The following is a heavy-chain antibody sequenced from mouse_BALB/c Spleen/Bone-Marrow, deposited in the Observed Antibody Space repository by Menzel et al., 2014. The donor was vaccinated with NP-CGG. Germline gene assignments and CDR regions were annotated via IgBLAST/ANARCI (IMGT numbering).Heavy chain of an antibody. CDR3: GREGDSPFAY. Sequence: VQLQQSGAELVKPGASVKLSCKASGYTFTSYYMYWVKQRPGQGLEWIGEINPSKGGTNFNEKFKSKATMTVDKSSSTAYMQLSNLTSEDSAVYYCGREGDSPFAYWGQGTLVTVSA. CDR2: INPSKGGT. J-gene: IGHJ3*01. V-gene: IGHV1S81*02. CDR1: GYTFTSYY. D-gene: IGHD2-13*01.